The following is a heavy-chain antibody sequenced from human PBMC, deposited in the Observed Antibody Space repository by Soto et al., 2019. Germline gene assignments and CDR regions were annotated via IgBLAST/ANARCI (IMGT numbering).Heavy chain of an antibody. CDR1: GGSISSGGYY. J-gene: IGHJ4*02. Sequence: SETLSLTCTVSGGSISSGGYYWSWIRQHPGKGLEWIGNIYYSGSTYYNPSLKSRVTISVDTSKNQFSLKLSSVTAADTAVYYCARATYYYDSSGSEDYFDYWGQGTLVTVSS. V-gene: IGHV4-31*03. CDR3: ARATYYYDSSGSEDYFDY. D-gene: IGHD3-22*01. CDR2: IYYSGST.